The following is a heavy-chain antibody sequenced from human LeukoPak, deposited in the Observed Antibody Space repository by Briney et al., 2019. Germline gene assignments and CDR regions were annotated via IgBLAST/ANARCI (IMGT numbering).Heavy chain of an antibody. CDR1: GFTVSDKD. Sequence: PGGSPRLSCAASGFTVSDKDMSWVRQAPGKGLEWVLVIYSGGRTNYADSVKGRLTISRDNSKNTLYLQMNSLRAEDTAVYYCARFVTWAFDIWGQGTMVTVSS. V-gene: IGHV3-53*01. D-gene: IGHD3-16*01. J-gene: IGHJ3*02. CDR3: ARFVTWAFDI. CDR2: IYSGGRT.